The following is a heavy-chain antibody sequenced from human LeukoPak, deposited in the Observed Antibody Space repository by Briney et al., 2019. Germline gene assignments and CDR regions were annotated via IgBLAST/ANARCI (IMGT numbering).Heavy chain of an antibody. D-gene: IGHD2-2*01. V-gene: IGHV3-33*01. J-gene: IGHJ4*02. CDR2: IWYDGSNK. CDR1: GFTFSSYG. CDR3: ARGPLGYCSSTSCHFYFDY. Sequence: GRSLRLSCAASGFTFSSYGMHWDRQAPGKGLEWVAVIWYDGSNKYYADSVKGRFTISRDNSKNTLYLQMNSLRAEDTAVYYCARGPLGYCSSTSCHFYFDYWGQGTLVTVSS.